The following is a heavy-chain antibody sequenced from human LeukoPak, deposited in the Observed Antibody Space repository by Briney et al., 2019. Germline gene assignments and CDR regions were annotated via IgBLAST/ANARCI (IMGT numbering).Heavy chain of an antibody. CDR1: GYTFTVYY. CDR2: INPNSGGT. D-gene: IGHD3-3*01. V-gene: IGHV1-2*02. Sequence: ASVKVSCKASGYTFTVYYIYWVRQASGQGLEWVGWINPNSGGTNYAQKFQGRVTMTSDASISTAYMELSRLRSDDTAVYYCARDRDFWSGTSPFYVWGQGTMVAVSS. CDR3: ARDRDFWSGTSPFYV. J-gene: IGHJ3*01.